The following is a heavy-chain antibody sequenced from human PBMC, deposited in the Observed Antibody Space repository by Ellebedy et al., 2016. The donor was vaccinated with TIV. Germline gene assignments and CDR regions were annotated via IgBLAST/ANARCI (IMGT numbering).Heavy chain of an antibody. CDR2: IKQDGSEK. CDR1: GFTFSNYW. CDR3: ARGGYGRPFDC. J-gene: IGHJ4*02. Sequence: GESLKISCAASGFTFSNYWMKWVRQAPGKGLEWVANIKQDGSEKYYVDSVKGRFTISRDNAKNSLFVQMNSLRVEDTAVYFCARGGYGRPFDCWGQGTLVTVSS. V-gene: IGHV3-7*03. D-gene: IGHD5-12*01.